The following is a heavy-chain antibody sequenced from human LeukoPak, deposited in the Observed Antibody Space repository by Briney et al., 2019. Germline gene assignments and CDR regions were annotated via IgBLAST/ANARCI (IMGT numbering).Heavy chain of an antibody. Sequence: GGSLRLSCAASGFTFSSYSMNWVRQAPGKGLEWVSSISSSSSYIYYADSVKGRFTVSRDNAKNSLYLQMNSLRAEDTAVYYCARGYHTYYYDSSGYYCFQHWGQGTLVTVSS. CDR2: ISSSSSYI. D-gene: IGHD3-22*01. J-gene: IGHJ1*01. CDR3: ARGYHTYYYDSSGYYCFQH. CDR1: GFTFSSYS. V-gene: IGHV3-21*01.